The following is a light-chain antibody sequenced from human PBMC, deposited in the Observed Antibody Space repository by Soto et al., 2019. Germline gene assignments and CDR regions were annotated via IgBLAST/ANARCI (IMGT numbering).Light chain of an antibody. CDR1: SSDIGTYDY. Sequence: LTHPPSASGSPGHSVTISFTGTSSDIGTYDYVSWYQHLPDKAPKLIIYGVSKRPSGVPDRFSGSKSGNTASLTVSGLQAEDEGDYYCCSYGGGNNFYVFGTGTKVTVL. V-gene: IGLV2-8*01. J-gene: IGLJ1*01. CDR2: GVS. CDR3: CSYGGGNNFYV.